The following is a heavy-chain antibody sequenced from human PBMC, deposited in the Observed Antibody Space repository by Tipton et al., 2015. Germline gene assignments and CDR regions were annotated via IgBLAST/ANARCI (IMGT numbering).Heavy chain of an antibody. CDR2: INHSGRP. D-gene: IGHD2-15*01. CDR3: TTTQGY. CDR1: GGSFSGYY. J-gene: IGHJ4*02. V-gene: IGHV4-34*01. Sequence: QLVQSGAEVKPSETLSLTCAVYGGSFSGYYWNWIRQPPGKGLEWIGEINHSGRPNYTPSLKSRVTISVDTSKHQFSLKLSSVTAADTAVYYCTTTQGYWGQGILVTVSS.